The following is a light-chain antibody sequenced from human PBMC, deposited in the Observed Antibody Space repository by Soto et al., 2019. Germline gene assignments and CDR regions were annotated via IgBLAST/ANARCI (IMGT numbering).Light chain of an antibody. CDR3: QQRNNWSWT. Sequence: EIVLTQSPAALSLSPGERAPLSYRASQSVSNSLAWYQQKPGQAPRRLIYEASTRATGIPARFSGSGSGTDFTLTVSSLEPEDFAVYSCQQRNNWSWTFGQGTKVDIK. CDR1: QSVSNS. CDR2: EAS. J-gene: IGKJ1*01. V-gene: IGKV3-11*01.